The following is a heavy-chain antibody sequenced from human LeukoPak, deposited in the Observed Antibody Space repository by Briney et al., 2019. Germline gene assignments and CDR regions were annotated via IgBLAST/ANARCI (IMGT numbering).Heavy chain of an antibody. CDR2: ISAYNGNT. Sequence: ASVKVSCKASGYTFTSYGISWVRQAPGQGLEWMGWISAYNGNTNYAQKLQGRVTVTTDTSTSTAYMELRSLRSDDTAVYYCARGGYYYGSGSYYEVDYWGQGTLVTVSS. CDR3: ARGGYYYGSGSYYEVDY. J-gene: IGHJ4*02. V-gene: IGHV1-18*01. CDR1: GYTFTSYG. D-gene: IGHD3-10*01.